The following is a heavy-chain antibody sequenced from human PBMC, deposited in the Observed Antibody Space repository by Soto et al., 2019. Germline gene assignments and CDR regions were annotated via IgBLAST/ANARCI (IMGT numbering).Heavy chain of an antibody. CDR1: GFSIDDYA. Sequence: EVQLVESRGGLVQPGRSLRLSCAASGFSIDDYAMHWVRQAPGKGLEWVSGISWNSGNIGCVDSVKGRFTISRDNAESSLYLQMNSLRAEDTALYYCAIFRTVTTPFDFWGQGTLVTVSS. CDR2: ISWNSGNI. V-gene: IGHV3-9*01. J-gene: IGHJ4*02. CDR3: AIFRTVTTPFDF. D-gene: IGHD4-17*01.